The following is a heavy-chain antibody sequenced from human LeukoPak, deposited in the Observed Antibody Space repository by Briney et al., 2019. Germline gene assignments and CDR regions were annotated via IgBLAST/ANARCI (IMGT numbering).Heavy chain of an antibody. CDR1: GLTFDDYA. V-gene: IGHV3-43*02. Sequence: QSAGSLRLSCAASGLTFDDYAMHWVRQAPGKGLEWVSLISGDGGGTYYADSVKGRFTISRDNSKNSLYLQMNSLRTEDTALHYCAKGHLGMDVWGQGTTVTVSS. CDR2: ISGDGGGT. CDR3: AKGHLGMDV. J-gene: IGHJ6*02.